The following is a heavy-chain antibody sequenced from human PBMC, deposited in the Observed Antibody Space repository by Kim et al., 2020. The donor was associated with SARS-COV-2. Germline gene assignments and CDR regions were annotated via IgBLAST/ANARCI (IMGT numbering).Heavy chain of an antibody. V-gene: IGHV3-30*02. D-gene: IGHD1-1*01. CDR2: SYAGRNT. CDR1: GLTFGHHG. J-gene: IGHJ4*02. Sequence: GGSLRLSCVVTGLTFGHHGMHWVRQAPGKGLERVALSYAGRNTYYAESVEGRCTISRDEAKNTVYLQRNSLRGDETAIYCCSKDRAGRWNDPLDDWGQGTLLTVSS. CDR3: SKDRAGRWNDPLDD.